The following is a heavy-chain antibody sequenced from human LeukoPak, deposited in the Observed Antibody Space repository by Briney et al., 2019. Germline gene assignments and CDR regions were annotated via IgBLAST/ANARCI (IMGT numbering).Heavy chain of an antibody. CDR2: ISYDGSNK. CDR1: GFILSDYN. V-gene: IGHV3-30*04. CDR3: ARDAYCSSTSCYEIDY. Sequence: GGSLRLSCAASGFILSDYNMHWVRQAPGKGLEWVAVISYDGSNKYYADSVKGRFTISRDNSKNTLYLQMNSLRAEDTAVYYCARDAYCSSTSCYEIDYWGQGTLVTVSS. D-gene: IGHD2-2*01. J-gene: IGHJ4*02.